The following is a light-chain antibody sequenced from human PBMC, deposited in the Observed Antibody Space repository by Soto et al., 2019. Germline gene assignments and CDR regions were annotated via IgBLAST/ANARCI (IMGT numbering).Light chain of an antibody. J-gene: IGKJ1*01. V-gene: IGKV3-15*01. CDR2: GAS. Sequence: EIVMTQSPATLSVSPGERATLSCRASQSVSSNLAWYQQKPGQSPRLLIYGASTRATGIPARFSGSGSGTEFTLTISSLQSEDFAAYYCQQYNNWPPEWTFGQGTKVDIK. CDR3: QQYNNWPPEWT. CDR1: QSVSSN.